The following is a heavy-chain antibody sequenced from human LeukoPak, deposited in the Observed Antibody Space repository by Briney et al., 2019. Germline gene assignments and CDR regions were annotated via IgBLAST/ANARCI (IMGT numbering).Heavy chain of an antibody. CDR2: SSVYNGNT. CDR1: GYTFRSYG. Sequence: ASVKVSCKASGYTFRSYGIHWVRQAPGQGLEWMGWSSVYNGNTNYAQKFQGRVTMTTDTSTSTAYPELRTLISDDTAVYYCAKGRRVDADDHFDYWGQGTLVTVSS. CDR3: AKGRRVDADDHFDY. V-gene: IGHV1-18*01. D-gene: IGHD1-1*01. J-gene: IGHJ4*02.